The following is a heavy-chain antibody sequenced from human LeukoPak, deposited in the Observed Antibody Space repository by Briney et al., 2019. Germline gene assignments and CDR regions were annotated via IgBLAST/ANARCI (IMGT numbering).Heavy chain of an antibody. Sequence: ASVKVSCKSSGYTFTGFYMQWVRQAPAQGFEWMGWINPNSGDTNYAQNFQGRVTMTRDASISTAYVELGRLTSDDTAVYYCARGSLMAATGTGLSSWGQGTLVTVSS. D-gene: IGHD6-13*01. CDR1: GYTFTGFY. CDR3: ARGSLMAATGTGLSS. CDR2: INPNSGDT. V-gene: IGHV1-2*02. J-gene: IGHJ5*02.